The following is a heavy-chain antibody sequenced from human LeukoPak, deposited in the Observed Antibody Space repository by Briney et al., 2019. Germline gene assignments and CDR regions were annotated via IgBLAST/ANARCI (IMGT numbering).Heavy chain of an antibody. CDR2: ISSSGSTI. J-gene: IGHJ4*02. V-gene: IGHV3-11*01. CDR3: ATSRGSSWSNFDY. D-gene: IGHD6-13*01. Sequence: SGGSLRLSCAASGFTFSDYYMSWIRQAPGKGLEWVSYISSSGSTIYYADSVKGRFAISRDNAKNSLYLQMNSLRAEDTAVYYCATSRGSSWSNFDYWGQGTLVTVSS. CDR1: GFTFSDYY.